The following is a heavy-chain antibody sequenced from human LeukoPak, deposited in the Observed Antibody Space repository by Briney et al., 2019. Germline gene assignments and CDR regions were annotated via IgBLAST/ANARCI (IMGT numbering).Heavy chain of an antibody. Sequence: SVKVSCKASGGTFSSHAISWVRQAPGQGLEWMGRIIPIFGTANYAQKFQGRVTITTDESTSTAYMELSSLRSEDTAVYYCARAIAAAGYFDYWGQGTLVTVSS. V-gene: IGHV1-69*05. CDR1: GGTFSSHA. J-gene: IGHJ4*02. CDR3: ARAIAAAGYFDY. D-gene: IGHD6-13*01. CDR2: IIPIFGTA.